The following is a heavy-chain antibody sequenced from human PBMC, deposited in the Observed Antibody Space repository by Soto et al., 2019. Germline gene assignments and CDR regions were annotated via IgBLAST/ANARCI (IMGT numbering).Heavy chain of an antibody. Sequence: QVQLVESGGGVVQPGRSLRLSCAASGFPFSSYGMHWVRQAPGKGLEWVSVIWYAGSNEYYTDSVKGRFTISRDKSKNTLYLQMNSLRAEDTAMYYCARGTGYYTSTTCPAVYYGRDVWGQGTTVTVS. D-gene: IGHD2-2*01. CDR2: IWYAGSNE. V-gene: IGHV3-33*01. CDR1: GFPFSSYG. CDR3: ARGTGYYTSTTCPAVYYGRDV. J-gene: IGHJ6*02.